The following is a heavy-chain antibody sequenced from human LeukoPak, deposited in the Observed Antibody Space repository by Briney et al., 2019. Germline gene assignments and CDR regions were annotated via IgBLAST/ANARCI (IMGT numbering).Heavy chain of an antibody. D-gene: IGHD2-15*01. CDR2: ISGSGDST. V-gene: IGHV3-23*01. CDR3: AKAPVTTCRGAFCYPFDY. Sequence: PGGSLRLSCAASGFTVSSNYMSWVRQAPGKGLEWVSGISGSGDSTYYADSVKGRFTISRDSSKNTLFLQMNRLRPEDAAVYYCAKAPVTTCRGAFCYPFDYWGLGTLVTVSS. CDR1: GFTVSSNY. J-gene: IGHJ4*02.